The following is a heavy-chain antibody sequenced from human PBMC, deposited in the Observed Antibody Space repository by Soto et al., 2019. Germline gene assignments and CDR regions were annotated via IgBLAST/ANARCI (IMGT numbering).Heavy chain of an antibody. CDR2: IFSNDEK. V-gene: IGHV2-26*01. J-gene: IGHJ4*02. Sequence: QVTLKESGPVLVKPTETLTLTCTVSGFSLSNARMGVSWIRQPPGKALEWLAHIFSNDEKSYSTSLKSRLTTSKDTSKSQVVLTMTNMDPVDTATYYCARVYYDFWSGYSYYFDYWGQGTLVTVSS. CDR1: GFSLSNARMG. CDR3: ARVYYDFWSGYSYYFDY. D-gene: IGHD3-3*01.